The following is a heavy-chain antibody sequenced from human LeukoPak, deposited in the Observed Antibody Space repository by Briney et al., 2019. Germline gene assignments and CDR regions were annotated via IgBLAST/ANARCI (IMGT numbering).Heavy chain of an antibody. CDR2: ISSSSSYI. V-gene: IGHV3-21*01. D-gene: IGHD5-24*01. J-gene: IGHJ4*01. Sequence: PGGSLRFSCAASGFTFFSYTMNWVRQAPGEGLEWVSSISSSSSYIYYADSVKGRFTISRDNTKNSLFLQMNSLRAEDAAFYYCAKLLRDVTIYDFWGHGTLVTVSS. CDR1: GFTFFSYT. CDR3: AKLLRDVTIYDF.